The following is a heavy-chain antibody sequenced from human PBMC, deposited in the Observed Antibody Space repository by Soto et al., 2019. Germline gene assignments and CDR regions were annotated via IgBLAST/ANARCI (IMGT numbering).Heavy chain of an antibody. V-gene: IGHV3-23*01. CDR2: ISAGGTST. CDR3: AKDSRSGAYVQAFDM. CDR1: GFTFSDYA. J-gene: IGHJ3*02. Sequence: PGGSLRLSCAASGFTFSDYAMTWVRQAPGKGLEWVSVISAGGTSTYYADSVKGRFTISRDNSKNTLYLQMNSLRAEDTAVYYCAKDSRSGAYVQAFDMWGPGAMVTVSS. D-gene: IGHD5-12*01.